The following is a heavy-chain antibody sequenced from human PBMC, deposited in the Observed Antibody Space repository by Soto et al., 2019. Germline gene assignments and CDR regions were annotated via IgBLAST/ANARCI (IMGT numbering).Heavy chain of an antibody. CDR1: GFTFSSYA. D-gene: IGHD3-22*01. CDR2: ISGSGGST. V-gene: IGHV3-23*01. J-gene: IGHJ6*02. CDR3: AKERGYYDSSGYYYYYVMGV. Sequence: EVQLLESGGGLVQPGGSLRLSCAASGFTFSSYAMSWVRQAPGKGLEWVSAISGSGGSTYYADSVKGRFTISRDNSKNTLYLQMNSLRAEDTAVYYCAKERGYYDSSGYYYYYVMGVWGQGTTVTVSS.